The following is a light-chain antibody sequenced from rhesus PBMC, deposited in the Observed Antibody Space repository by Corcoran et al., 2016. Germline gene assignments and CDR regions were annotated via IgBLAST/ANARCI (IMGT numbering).Light chain of an antibody. V-gene: IGKV1-43*01. Sequence: DIQMTQSPSSLSASAGDTVTITCRASQGISTYLNWYQQKPGKDPKRLIYAASSLEIGVTSRFSGSGTGTEFPLTISSLQPKDFATYYCLQHNSNPFTFGTWTKLDIK. CDR3: LQHNSNPFT. CDR2: AAS. J-gene: IGKJ3*01. CDR1: QGISTY.